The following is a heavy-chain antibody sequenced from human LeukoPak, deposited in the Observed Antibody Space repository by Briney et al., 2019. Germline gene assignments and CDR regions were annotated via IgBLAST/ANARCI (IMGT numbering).Heavy chain of an antibody. J-gene: IGHJ4*02. V-gene: IGHV1-3*01. D-gene: IGHD1-26*01. CDR3: ARQVGATSPGVEY. CDR2: INAGNGNT. Sequence: GASVKVSCKASGYTFTDYTMHWVRQAPGQRLEWMGWINAGNGNTKYSQKFQGRVTITRDTSASTAYMELGSLRSEDTAVYYCARQVGATSPGVEYWGQGTLVTVSS. CDR1: GYTFTDYT.